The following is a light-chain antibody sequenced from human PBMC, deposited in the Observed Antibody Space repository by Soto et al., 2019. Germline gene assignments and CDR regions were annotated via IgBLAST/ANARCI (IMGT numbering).Light chain of an antibody. CDR3: QQYGSSPPIT. CDR2: GAS. J-gene: IGKJ5*01. CDR1: QSVSSSY. Sequence: IVLTHSPGVLSLSPGARATLSCRASQSVSSSYLAWYQQKPGQAPRLLIYGASSRATGIPDRFSGSGSGTDFTLTINRLEPEDFAVYYCQQYGSSPPITFGQGTRLEIK. V-gene: IGKV3-20*01.